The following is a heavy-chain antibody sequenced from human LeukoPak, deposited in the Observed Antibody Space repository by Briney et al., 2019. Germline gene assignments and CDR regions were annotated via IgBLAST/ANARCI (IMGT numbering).Heavy chain of an antibody. D-gene: IGHD1-26*01. J-gene: IGHJ5*02. CDR3: ARVSGVGASCFDP. Sequence: GGSLRLSCAASGSTFSSYEMNWVRQAPGKGLEWVSYISSSGSTIYYADSVKGRFTISRDNAKNSLYLQMNSLRAEDTAVYYCARVSGVGASCFDPWGQGTLVTVSS. CDR2: ISSSGSTI. CDR1: GSTFSSYE. V-gene: IGHV3-48*03.